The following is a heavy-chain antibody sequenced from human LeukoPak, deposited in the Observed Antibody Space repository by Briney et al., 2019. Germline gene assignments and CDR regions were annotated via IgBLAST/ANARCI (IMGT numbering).Heavy chain of an antibody. D-gene: IGHD1-26*01. CDR1: GFTVSSNY. CDR2: IYSGGST. CDR3: ARGTGSYVRFDY. V-gene: IGHV3-66*02. Sequence: GGSLRLSCAASGFTVSSNYMSWVRQAPGKGLEWVSVIYSGGSTYYADSVKGRFTISRDNSKNTLYLQMNSLRAGVTAVYYCARGTGSYVRFDYWGQGTLVTVSS. J-gene: IGHJ4*02.